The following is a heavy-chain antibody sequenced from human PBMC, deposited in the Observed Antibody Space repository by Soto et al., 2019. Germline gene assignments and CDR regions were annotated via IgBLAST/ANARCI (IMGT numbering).Heavy chain of an antibody. CDR3: AKDGTTTGIHYYAMDV. CDR1: GFTLTSYG. J-gene: IGHJ6*02. CDR2: IGRGGDT. Sequence: GSLRLSCEVSGFTLTSYGMNWVRQAPDKGLEWVSTIGRGGDTYYADSVKGRFTISRDNSKNTLFLQMNSLRAEDTALYFCAKDGTTTGIHYYAMDVWGQGTTVTVSS. V-gene: IGHV3-23*01. D-gene: IGHD1-1*01.